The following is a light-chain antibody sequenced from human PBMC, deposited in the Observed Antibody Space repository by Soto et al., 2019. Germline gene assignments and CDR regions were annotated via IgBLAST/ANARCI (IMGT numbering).Light chain of an antibody. J-gene: IGKJ5*01. Sequence: DIQMTQSPSSLSASVGDRVTITCRASQSISSYLNWYQQKPGKAPKLLIYAASSLQSGVPSRFSGSGSGTEFTLTISSLQPDDFATYYCQQRDSTPITSGQGTRLEIK. CDR3: QQRDSTPIT. CDR2: AAS. CDR1: QSISSY. V-gene: IGKV1-39*01.